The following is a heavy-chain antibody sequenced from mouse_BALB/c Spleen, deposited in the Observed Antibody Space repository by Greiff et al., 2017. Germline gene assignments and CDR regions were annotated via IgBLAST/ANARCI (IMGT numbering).Heavy chain of an antibody. Sequence: DVKVEESGGGLVQPGGSMKLSCVASGFTFSSYWMSWVRQSPEKGLEWVAEIRLKSDNYATHYAESVKGKFTISRDDSKSRLYLQMNSLRAEDTGIYYCTGYVAYWGQGTLVTVSA. D-gene: IGHD2-2*01. J-gene: IGHJ3*01. CDR1: GFTFSSYW. CDR2: IRLKSDNYAT. CDR3: TGYVAY. V-gene: IGHV6-6*02.